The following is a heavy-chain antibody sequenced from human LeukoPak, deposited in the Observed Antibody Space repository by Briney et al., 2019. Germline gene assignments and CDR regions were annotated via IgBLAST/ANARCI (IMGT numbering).Heavy chain of an antibody. D-gene: IGHD1-14*01. CDR2: IIPIFGTA. V-gene: IGHV1-69*01. CDR3: ARALPTTRNAFDI. CDR1: GGTFSSYA. J-gene: IGHJ3*02. Sequence: SVKVSCKASGGTFSSYAISWVRQAPGQGLEWMGGIIPIFGTANYAQKFEGRVTITADESTSTAYMELSSLRSEDTAVYYCARALPTTRNAFDIWGQGTMVTVSS.